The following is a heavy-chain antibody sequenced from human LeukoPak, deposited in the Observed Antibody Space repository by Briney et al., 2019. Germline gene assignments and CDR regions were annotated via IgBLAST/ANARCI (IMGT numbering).Heavy chain of an antibody. V-gene: IGHV4-39*01. Sequence: SETLSLTCTVSGGSISSCTYSWGWVRQPPGKGLEWIGSISCSGSTYYNPSLKSRVTISVDTSKNQFSLKLSSVTAADTALYYCAKHYMGSSYNHGLDCWGQGTLVTVSS. D-gene: IGHD3-10*01. J-gene: IGHJ4*02. CDR2: ISCSGST. CDR1: GGSISSCTYS. CDR3: AKHYMGSSYNHGLDC.